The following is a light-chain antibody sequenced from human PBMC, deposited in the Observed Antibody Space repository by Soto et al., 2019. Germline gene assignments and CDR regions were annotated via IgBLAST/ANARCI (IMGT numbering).Light chain of an antibody. CDR1: VLAKKY. Sequence: SYELTQPYSVSVSPGQTARITCSGDVLAKKYARWLQQKAGQAPVVVINKDTERPSGIPERFSGSSSGTTVTLTISGAQAEDEADYYCYSAVDNNVVFGEGTKVTVL. CDR3: YSAVDNNVV. CDR2: KDT. J-gene: IGLJ2*01. V-gene: IGLV3-27*01.